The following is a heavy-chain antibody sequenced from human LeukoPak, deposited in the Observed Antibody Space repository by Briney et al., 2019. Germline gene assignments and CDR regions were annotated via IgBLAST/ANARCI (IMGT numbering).Heavy chain of an antibody. Sequence: PSETLSLTCTVSGGSISSSSHYWGWIRQPPGKGLEWIGRIYYSGSTYYNPSLRSRVTISVDTSKNQFSLTLSSVTAADTAVYYCARLVAHFDYWGQGTLVTVSS. D-gene: IGHD2-2*01. CDR1: GGSISSSSHY. J-gene: IGHJ4*02. CDR2: IYYSGST. CDR3: ARLVAHFDY. V-gene: IGHV4-39*01.